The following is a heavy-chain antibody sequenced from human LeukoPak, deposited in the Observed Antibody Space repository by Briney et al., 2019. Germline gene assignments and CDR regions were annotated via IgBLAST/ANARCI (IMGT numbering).Heavy chain of an antibody. Sequence: KTSETLSLTCAVYGGSFSGYYWSWIRQPPGKGLEWIGEINHSGRINYNPSLKSRVTITVEKSKKQFALKETAVTASDTAVYYCAGMDYDFWSGYWDVWGKGATVTVSS. CDR3: AGMDYDFWSGYWDV. CDR1: GGSFSGYY. D-gene: IGHD3-3*01. J-gene: IGHJ6*04. CDR2: INHSGRI. V-gene: IGHV4-34*01.